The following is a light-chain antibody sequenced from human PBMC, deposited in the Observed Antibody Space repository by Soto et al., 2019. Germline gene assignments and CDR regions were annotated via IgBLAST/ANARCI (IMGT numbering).Light chain of an antibody. V-gene: IGKV3-15*01. CDR3: QQSYSFPWT. Sequence: EIVMTQSPATLSASPGDRATLSCRASQSVSSNLAWYQQKPGQAPRLLIYGASTRASGIPARFSGSGSGTEFTLTISSLQSGDFATYSCQQSYSFPWTFGQGTNVEIK. J-gene: IGKJ1*01. CDR1: QSVSSN. CDR2: GAS.